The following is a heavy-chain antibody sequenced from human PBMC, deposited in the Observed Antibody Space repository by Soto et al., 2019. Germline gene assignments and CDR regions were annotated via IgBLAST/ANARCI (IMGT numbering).Heavy chain of an antibody. Sequence: PSETLSLTCIVSGDSISSGGYYWSWIRQHPVKGLEWIGYILYSGSAFYNPSLKGRVTISVETSENRFSLRLNSVTAADTAVYYCARDMSRYDSWSGYVSTTNWFDPWGQGALVTVSS. D-gene: IGHD3-3*01. CDR3: ARDMSRYDSWSGYVSTTNWFDP. J-gene: IGHJ5*02. V-gene: IGHV4-31*03. CDR2: ILYSGSA. CDR1: GDSISSGGYY.